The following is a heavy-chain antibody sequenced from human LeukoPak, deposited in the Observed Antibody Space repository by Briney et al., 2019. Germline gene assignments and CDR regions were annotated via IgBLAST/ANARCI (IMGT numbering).Heavy chain of an antibody. J-gene: IGHJ4*02. Sequence: EASVKVSCKASGYTFTSYYMHWVRQAPGQGLEWMGIIIPSGGSTSYAQKFQGRVTMTRDTSTSTVYMELSSLRSEDTAVYYCARPNRLLHHFDYWGQGTLVTVSS. CDR3: ARPNRLLHHFDY. D-gene: IGHD1-14*01. CDR1: GYTFTSYY. CDR2: IIPSGGST. V-gene: IGHV1-46*01.